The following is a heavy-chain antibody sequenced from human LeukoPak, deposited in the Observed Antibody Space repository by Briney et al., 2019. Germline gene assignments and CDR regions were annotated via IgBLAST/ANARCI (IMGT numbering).Heavy chain of an antibody. V-gene: IGHV1-69*13. CDR1: GGTFSSYA. D-gene: IGHD3-10*01. Sequence: ASVKVSCKASGGTFSSYAISWVRQAPGQGLEWMGGIIPIFGTANYAQKFQGRVTITADESTSTAYMELSSLRSEDTAVYYCAREYRNYYGSGGSLDYWGQGTLVTVSS. CDR2: IIPIFGTA. CDR3: AREYRNYYGSGGSLDY. J-gene: IGHJ4*02.